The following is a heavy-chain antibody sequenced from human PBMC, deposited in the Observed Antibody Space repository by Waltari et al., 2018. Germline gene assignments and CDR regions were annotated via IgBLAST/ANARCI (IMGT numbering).Heavy chain of an antibody. V-gene: IGHV3-7*01. CDR2: IKQDGSEK. J-gene: IGHJ5*02. Sequence: EVQLVESGGGLVQPGGSLRLSCAASGFTFSSYWMTWVSQAPGKGLEWVANIKQDGSEKNYVDSVRGRFTISRDNAKNSLYLQMNSLRAEDTAVYYCARELTTVKSRFDPWGQGTLVTVSS. D-gene: IGHD4-17*01. CDR3: ARELTTVKSRFDP. CDR1: GFTFSSYW.